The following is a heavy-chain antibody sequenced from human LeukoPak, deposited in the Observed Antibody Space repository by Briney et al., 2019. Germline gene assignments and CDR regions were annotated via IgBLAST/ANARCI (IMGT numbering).Heavy chain of an antibody. CDR2: ISSSGSTI. CDR1: GFTFSSYE. Sequence: AGGSLRLSCAASGFTFSSYEMNWVRQAPGKGLEWVSYISSSGSTIYYADSVKGRFTISRDNAKNSLYLQMNSLRAEETAVYYCARGGFTDAFDIWGQGTMVTVSS. CDR3: ARGGFTDAFDI. V-gene: IGHV3-48*03. J-gene: IGHJ3*02. D-gene: IGHD3-16*01.